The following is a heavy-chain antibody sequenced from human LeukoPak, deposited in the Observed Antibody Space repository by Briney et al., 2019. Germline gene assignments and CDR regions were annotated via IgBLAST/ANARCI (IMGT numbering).Heavy chain of an antibody. CDR3: ARVSGCGSTSCYVGYYYYGMDV. V-gene: IGHV4-59*01. CDR1: GFTFSSYQ. CDR2: IYYSGST. J-gene: IGHJ6*02. D-gene: IGHD2-2*01. Sequence: TGGSLRLSCEASGFTFSSYQMNWVRQAPGKGLEWIGYIYYSGSTNYNPSLKSRVTISVDTSKNQFSLKLSSATAANTAVYYCARVSGCGSTSCYVGYYYYGMDVWGQGTTVTVSS.